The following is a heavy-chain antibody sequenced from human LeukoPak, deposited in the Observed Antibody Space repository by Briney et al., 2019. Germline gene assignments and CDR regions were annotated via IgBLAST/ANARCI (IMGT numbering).Heavy chain of an antibody. J-gene: IGHJ1*01. CDR2: IYYSGST. Sequence: SETLSLTCTVSGGSISSGSYYWSWIRQPPGKGLEWIGYIYYSGSTNYNPSLKSRVTISVDTSKNQFSLKLSSVTAADTAVYYCASGQGREYFQHWGQGTLVTVSS. CDR1: GGSISSGSYY. CDR3: ASGQGREYFQH. V-gene: IGHV4-61*01.